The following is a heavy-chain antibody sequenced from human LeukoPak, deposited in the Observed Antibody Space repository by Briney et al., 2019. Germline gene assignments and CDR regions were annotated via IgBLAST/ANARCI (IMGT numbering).Heavy chain of an antibody. J-gene: IGHJ4*02. CDR1: RFTFSSYS. D-gene: IGHD1-26*01. CDR2: ISSSSSYI. V-gene: IGHV3-21*01. CDR3: ARDLSVGSKPDLGFDY. Sequence: PGGSLRLSCAASRFTFSSYSMNWVRQAPGKGLEWVSSISSSSSYIYYADSVKGRFTISRDNAKNSLYLQMNSLRAEDTAVYYCARDLSVGSKPDLGFDYWGQGTLVTVSS.